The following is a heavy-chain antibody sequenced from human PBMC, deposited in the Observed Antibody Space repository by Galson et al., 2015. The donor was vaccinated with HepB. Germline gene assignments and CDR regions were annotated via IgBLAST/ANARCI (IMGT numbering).Heavy chain of an antibody. CDR2: IYYSGTT. CDR3: ARLTVVTLDFDY. J-gene: IGHJ4*02. V-gene: IGHV4-39*01. CDR1: GGSISSSSYY. Sequence: ATLSLTCTVSGGSISSSSYYWGWIRQPPGQGLAGIGSIYYSGTTYYNPSLKSRVPIAVDTHKNQFSLKLSSVTAADTAVYYSARLTVVTLDFDYWGQGTLVTVSS. D-gene: IGHD4-23*01.